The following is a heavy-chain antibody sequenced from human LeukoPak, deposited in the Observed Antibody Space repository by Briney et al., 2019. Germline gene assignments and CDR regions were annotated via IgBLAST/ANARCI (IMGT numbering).Heavy chain of an antibody. Sequence: VGSLRLSCAASGSTFSDYSMNWVRQAPGKGLEWVSSISRSSSYIYYADSMKGRFTTSRDDAKNSLSLQMNSLRAEDTAVYYCARDRDFGVGNWFDPWGQGVLVTVSA. V-gene: IGHV3-21*01. CDR2: ISRSSSYI. CDR3: ARDRDFGVGNWFDP. D-gene: IGHD3-3*01. J-gene: IGHJ5*02. CDR1: GSTFSDYS.